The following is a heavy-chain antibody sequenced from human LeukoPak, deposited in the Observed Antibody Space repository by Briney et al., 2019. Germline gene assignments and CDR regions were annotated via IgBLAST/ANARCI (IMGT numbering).Heavy chain of an antibody. Sequence: PGGSLRLSCAASGFTVSSNYMSWVGQGPGKGLEWVSIIYSGGSTYYADSVKGRFTISRDNSKNTLYLQMNSLRAEDTAVYYCARDLSRFDPWGQGTLVTVSS. J-gene: IGHJ5*02. CDR1: GFTVSSNY. CDR3: ARDLSRFDP. V-gene: IGHV3-53*01. CDR2: IYSGGST. D-gene: IGHD2/OR15-2a*01.